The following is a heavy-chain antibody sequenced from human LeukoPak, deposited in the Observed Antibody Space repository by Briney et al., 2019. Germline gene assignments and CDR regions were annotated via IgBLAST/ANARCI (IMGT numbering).Heavy chain of an antibody. D-gene: IGHD4-17*01. CDR2: ISGFNGDT. Sequence: VKVSCKAPGYTFSTCDINWVRQAPGQGPEWMGWISGFNGDTNSAQKFRGRVTMTADTSTSTAYMELRSLRSDDTAVYYCARDYYGDWSFDYWGQGTLVTVSS. V-gene: IGHV1-18*01. J-gene: IGHJ4*02. CDR1: GYTFSTCD. CDR3: ARDYYGDWSFDY.